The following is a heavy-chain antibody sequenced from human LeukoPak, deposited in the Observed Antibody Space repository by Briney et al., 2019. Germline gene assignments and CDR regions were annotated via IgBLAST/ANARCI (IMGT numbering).Heavy chain of an antibody. D-gene: IGHD5-24*01. CDR1: GYTFTGSY. CDR2: INPNSGGT. J-gene: IGHJ4*02. CDR3: AGDGIRDGYNYVDY. Sequence: ASVKVSCKASGYTFTGSYMHWVRQAPGQGLEWMGWINPNSGGTNYAQKFQGRVTMTRDTSISTAYMELSRLRSDDTAVYYQAGDGIRDGYNYVDYWGQGTLVTVSS. V-gene: IGHV1-2*02.